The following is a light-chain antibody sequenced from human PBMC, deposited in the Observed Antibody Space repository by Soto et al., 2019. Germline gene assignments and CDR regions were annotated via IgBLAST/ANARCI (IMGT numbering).Light chain of an antibody. V-gene: IGLV2-23*01. J-gene: IGLJ3*02. Sequence: QSALTQPASVSGSPGQSITISCTGTSSDVGSYNLVSWYQPHPGKAPKLMIYEGSKRPSGVSNRFSGSKSGNTASLTISGLQAEDEADYYCCSYAGSRTWVFGGGTKLTVL. CDR3: CSYAGSRTWV. CDR2: EGS. CDR1: SSDVGSYNL.